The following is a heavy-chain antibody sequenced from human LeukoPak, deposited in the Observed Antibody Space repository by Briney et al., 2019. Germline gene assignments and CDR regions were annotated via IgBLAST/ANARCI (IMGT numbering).Heavy chain of an antibody. D-gene: IGHD3-22*01. CDR2: INPSGGST. Sequence: GASVKVSCKASGYTFTSYYMHWVRQAPGQGLEWMGIINPSGGSTSYAQRFQGRVTMTRDTSTSTVYMELSSLRSEDTAVYYCARDRIGYGGRYYFDYWGQGTLVTVSS. J-gene: IGHJ4*02. CDR3: ARDRIGYGGRYYFDY. V-gene: IGHV1-46*01. CDR1: GYTFTSYY.